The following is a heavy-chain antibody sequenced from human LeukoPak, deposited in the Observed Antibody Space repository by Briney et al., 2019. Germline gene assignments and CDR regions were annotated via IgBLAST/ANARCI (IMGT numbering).Heavy chain of an antibody. D-gene: IGHD6-13*01. V-gene: IGHV1-69*05. CDR3: ARVGIAAGGLGYYYMYV. CDR2: TIPIFGTA. J-gene: IGHJ6*03. CDR1: GTTVSSYT. Sequence: ASVNLSFKASGTTVSSYTISWMRNPPGHGLDLMGGTIPIFGTANYAQKFQGRVTITTDESTSTAYMELSSLRSEDTAVYYCARVGIAAGGLGYYYMYVWGKGTTVTVSS.